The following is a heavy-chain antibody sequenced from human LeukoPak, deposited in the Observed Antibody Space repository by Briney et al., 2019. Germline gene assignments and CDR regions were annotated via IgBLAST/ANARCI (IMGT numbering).Heavy chain of an antibody. J-gene: IGHJ4*02. CDR3: AKNYDFWSGYYTRFDY. CDR1: GFTFSSYA. V-gene: IGHV3-23*01. Sequence: PGRSLRLSCAASGFTFSSYAMSWVRQAPGKGLEWVSAISGSGGSTYYADSVKGRFTISRDNSKNTLYLQMNSLRAEDTAVYYCAKNYDFWSGYYTRFDYWGQGTLVTVSS. D-gene: IGHD3-3*01. CDR2: ISGSGGST.